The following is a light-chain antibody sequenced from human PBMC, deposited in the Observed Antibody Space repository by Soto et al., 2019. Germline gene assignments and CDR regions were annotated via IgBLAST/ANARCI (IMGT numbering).Light chain of an antibody. CDR1: SGSVSTSYY. V-gene: IGLV8-61*01. CDR3: VLYMGGGLYV. CDR2: STN. J-gene: IGLJ1*01. Sequence: QTVVTQEPSLSVSPGGTVTLTCGLNSGSVSTSYYPSWYQQTPGQAPRTLINSTNTRSSGVPARFSGSILGNKAALTITGAQADDESDYFCVLYMGGGLYVFGPGTKVTVL.